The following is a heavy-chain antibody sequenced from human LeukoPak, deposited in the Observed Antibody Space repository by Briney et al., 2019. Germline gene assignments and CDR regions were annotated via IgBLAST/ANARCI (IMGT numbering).Heavy chain of an antibody. V-gene: IGHV3-74*01. Sequence: QPGGSLRLSCAASGFTFSAYWMHWVRQAPGKGLVWVSRINTDGSSPTYAASVKGRFTISRDHSNNSVSLQMTNLRVEDTAIYYCARGAYRISWPGIDYWGQGTLVTVSS. D-gene: IGHD3-16*02. CDR1: GFTFSAYW. CDR2: INTDGSSP. CDR3: ARGAYRISWPGIDY. J-gene: IGHJ4*02.